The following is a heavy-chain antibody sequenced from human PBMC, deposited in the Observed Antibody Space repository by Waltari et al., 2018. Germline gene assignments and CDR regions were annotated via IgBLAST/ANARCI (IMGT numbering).Heavy chain of an antibody. CDR2: IVVGSGNT. J-gene: IGHJ4*02. V-gene: IGHV1-58*01. Sequence: QMQLVQSGPEVKKPGTSVKVSCKASGFTFTSSAVQWVRQARGQRLEWIGWIVVGSGNTNYAQQFQERVTITRDMSTSTAYMALSMLSSEDTAVDHCAASSEGGYELFGYWGPGTLVTVSS. CDR1: GFTFTSSA. D-gene: IGHD5-12*01. CDR3: AASSEGGYELFGY.